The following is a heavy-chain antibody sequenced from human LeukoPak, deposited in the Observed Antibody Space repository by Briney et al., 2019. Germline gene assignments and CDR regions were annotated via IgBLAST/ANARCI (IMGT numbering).Heavy chain of an antibody. CDR1: GYTFTSYY. CDR3: ARDRAS. J-gene: IGHJ5*02. Sequence: ASVKVSCKASGYTFTSYYMHWVRQAPGQGLEWMAWISPYIGDTKYAQNLQGRVTMTTDTSTSTAYMELSRLRSDDTAVYYCARDRASWGQGTLVTVSS. V-gene: IGHV1-18*04. CDR2: ISPYIGDT.